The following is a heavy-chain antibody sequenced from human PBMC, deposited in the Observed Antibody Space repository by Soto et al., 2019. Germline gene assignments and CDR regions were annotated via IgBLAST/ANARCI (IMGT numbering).Heavy chain of an antibody. Sequence: SETLSLTCTVRGYSISTYYWSWIRQPPGKGLEWIGHLYYSGSANYNPSLEGRVTISIDTSASQFSLKLASVTAADTAVYYCARAQPFEFHNWFDPWGQGTLVTVSS. CDR1: GYSISTYY. CDR3: ARAQPFEFHNWFDP. CDR2: LYYSGSA. J-gene: IGHJ5*02. D-gene: IGHD3-10*01. V-gene: IGHV4-59*01.